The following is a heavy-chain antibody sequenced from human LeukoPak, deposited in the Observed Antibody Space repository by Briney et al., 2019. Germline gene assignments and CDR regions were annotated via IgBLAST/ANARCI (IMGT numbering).Heavy chain of an antibody. D-gene: IGHD5-24*01. J-gene: IGHJ5*02. CDR2: ISYDGSNK. CDR3: ARDRDLYP. CDR1: GFTFSSYA. V-gene: IGHV3-30-3*01. Sequence: GRSLRLSCAASGFTFSSYAMHWVRQAPGKGLEWVAVISYDGSNKYYADSVKGRFTISRDNSKNTLYLQMNSLRADDTAVYYCARDRDLYPWGQGTLVTVSS.